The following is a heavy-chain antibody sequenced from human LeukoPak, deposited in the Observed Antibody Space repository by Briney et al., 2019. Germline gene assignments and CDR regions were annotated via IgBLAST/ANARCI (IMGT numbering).Heavy chain of an antibody. Sequence: GGSLRLSCAASGFTFSDYAMHWVRQAPGKELEWVAVISKDGSDKYYPGSVRGRFTISRDNSKNTIYLQMDSLRAEDTAIYYCARDYWWNYDYWGQGTLVAVSS. CDR2: ISKDGSDK. CDR1: GFTFSDYA. D-gene: IGHD1-7*01. J-gene: IGHJ4*02. CDR3: ARDYWWNYDY. V-gene: IGHV3-30-3*01.